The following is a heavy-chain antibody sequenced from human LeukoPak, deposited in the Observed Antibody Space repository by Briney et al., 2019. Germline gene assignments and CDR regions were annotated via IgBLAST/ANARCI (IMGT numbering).Heavy chain of an antibody. D-gene: IGHD2-21*01. Sequence: GGSLRLSCAASGFTVSTNYMNWVRQAPGKGLEWVSILYSGSDTYYADSGKGRFTISRDDSRNTLFLHMHSLKAEDTAIYYCARVGDHFHWFLDLWGRGTLVAVSS. CDR1: GFTVSTNY. CDR2: LYSGSDT. V-gene: IGHV3-53*01. J-gene: IGHJ2*01. CDR3: ARVGDHFHWFLDL.